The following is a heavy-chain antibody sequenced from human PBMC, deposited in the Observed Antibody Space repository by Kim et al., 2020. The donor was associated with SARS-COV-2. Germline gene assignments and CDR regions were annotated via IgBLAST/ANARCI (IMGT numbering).Heavy chain of an antibody. Sequence: PSFQGHVTISADKSISTAYLQWSSLKASDTAMYYCARHVVAAPYYGMDVWGQGTTVTVSS. V-gene: IGHV5-10-1*01. J-gene: IGHJ6*02. D-gene: IGHD2-15*01. CDR3: ARHVVAAPYYGMDV.